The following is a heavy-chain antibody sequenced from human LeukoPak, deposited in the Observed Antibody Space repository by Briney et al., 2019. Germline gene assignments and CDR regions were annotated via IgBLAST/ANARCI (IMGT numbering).Heavy chain of an antibody. Sequence: SETLSLTCTVSGVSISSYYWSWIRQPAGKGLEWIGRIYTTESSNYNPSLKSRVTMSVDTSKNQFSLNLSSVTAADTAVYYCARLLAVAGGDAFDIWGQGKMVTVSS. CDR3: ARLLAVAGGDAFDI. D-gene: IGHD6-19*01. CDR2: IYTTESS. V-gene: IGHV4-4*07. J-gene: IGHJ3*02. CDR1: GVSISSYY.